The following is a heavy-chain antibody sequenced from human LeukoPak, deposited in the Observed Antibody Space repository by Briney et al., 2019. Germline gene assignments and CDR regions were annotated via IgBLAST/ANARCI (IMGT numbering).Heavy chain of an antibody. CDR3: ANSGPSSSGLQKYYFDY. D-gene: IGHD3-22*01. Sequence: PGGSLRLSCAASGFTFSTYAMSWVRQAPGKGLEWVSAISGSGSSTYYADSVKGRFTISRDNSKNTLYLQMNSLRAEDTAVYYCANSGPSSSGLQKYYFDYWGQGTLVTVSS. V-gene: IGHV3-23*01. J-gene: IGHJ4*02. CDR2: ISGSGSST. CDR1: GFTFSTYA.